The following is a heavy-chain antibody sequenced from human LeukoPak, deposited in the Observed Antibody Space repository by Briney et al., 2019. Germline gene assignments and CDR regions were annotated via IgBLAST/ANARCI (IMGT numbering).Heavy chain of an antibody. V-gene: IGHV1-18*01. J-gene: IGHJ4*02. D-gene: IGHD3-10*01. CDR1: GYTFTSYG. CDR2: ISAYNGNT. Sequence: ASVKVSCKASGYTFTSYGISWVRQAPGQGLEWMGLISAYNGNTNYAQKLQGRVTMPTDTSTSTAYMELRSLRSDDTAVYYCATAPKYLHYYGSVRTLFDYWGQGTLVTVSS. CDR3: ATAPKYLHYYGSVRTLFDY.